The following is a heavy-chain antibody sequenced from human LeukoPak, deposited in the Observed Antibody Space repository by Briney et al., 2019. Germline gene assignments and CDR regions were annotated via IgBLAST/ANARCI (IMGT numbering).Heavy chain of an antibody. V-gene: IGHV3-23*01. D-gene: IGHD5-18*01. CDR2: ISGSGGST. CDR1: GFTFSSYA. J-gene: IGHJ4*02. Sequence: GGSLRLSCAASGFTFSSYAMSWVRHAPGKGLEWVSAISGSGGSTYYADSVKGRFTISRDNSKNTLYLQMNSLRAEDTAVYYCAKDRYSYGFFDYWGQGTLVTVSS. CDR3: AKDRYSYGFFDY.